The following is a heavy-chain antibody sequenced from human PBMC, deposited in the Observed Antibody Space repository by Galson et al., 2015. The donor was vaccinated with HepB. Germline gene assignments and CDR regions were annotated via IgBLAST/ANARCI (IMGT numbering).Heavy chain of an antibody. V-gene: IGHV1-18*01. D-gene: IGHD1-7*01. CDR3: ARDSRLELRLNNYFSYGMDV. CDR2: FSGYDGST. J-gene: IGHJ6*02. CDR1: GYSFSSYG. Sequence: SVKVSCKASGYSFSSYGLSWIRQAPGPGLEWLGWFSGYDGSTNCAQKFQGRVTMTADASTGTAYLELRNLRSDDTAVYYCARDSRLELRLNNYFSYGMDVWGQGSAVTVSS.